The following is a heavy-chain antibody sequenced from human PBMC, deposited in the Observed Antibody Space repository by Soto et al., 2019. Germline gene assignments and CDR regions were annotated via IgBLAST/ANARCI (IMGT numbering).Heavy chain of an antibody. CDR3: ARRSSGWYFDY. D-gene: IGHD6-19*01. Sequence: GGSLRLSRAASGFTFSSYAMSWVRQAPGKGLEWVSVISGSGDSTYYADSVKGRFTISRDNSKNTLYLQMNSLRAEDTAVYYCARRSSGWYFDYWGQGTLVTVSS. V-gene: IGHV3-23*01. CDR1: GFTFSSYA. CDR2: ISGSGDST. J-gene: IGHJ4*02.